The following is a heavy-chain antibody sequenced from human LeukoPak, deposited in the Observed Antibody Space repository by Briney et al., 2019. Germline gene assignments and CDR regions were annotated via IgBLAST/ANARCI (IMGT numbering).Heavy chain of an antibody. J-gene: IGHJ3*02. CDR3: ARSGGCSSTSCCSRLDAFDI. CDR2: IYSGGST. CDR1: GFTVSSNY. D-gene: IGHD2-2*01. Sequence: GGSLRLPWAASGFTVSSNYMSWVRQAPGKGLEWVSVIYSGGSTYYADSVKGRFTISRDNSKNTLYLQMNSLRAEDTAVYYCARSGGCSSTSCCSRLDAFDIWGQGTMVTVSS. V-gene: IGHV3-53*01.